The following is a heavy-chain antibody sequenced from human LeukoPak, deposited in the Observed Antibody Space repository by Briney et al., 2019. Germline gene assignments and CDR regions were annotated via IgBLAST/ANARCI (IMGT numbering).Heavy chain of an antibody. CDR1: GASIRRYY. J-gene: IGHJ4*02. Sequence: SETLSLTCTVSGASIRRYYWSWIRQAPGKGLGWIGSTHYTEGSTFNPSLRSRVTFSTDTSKNQFFLQLTSVTAADTAIYYCARRYQYDKSGHYYDDFWGQGTLVAVSS. CDR2: THYTEGS. V-gene: IGHV4-59*08. CDR3: ARRYQYDKSGHYYDDF. D-gene: IGHD3-22*01.